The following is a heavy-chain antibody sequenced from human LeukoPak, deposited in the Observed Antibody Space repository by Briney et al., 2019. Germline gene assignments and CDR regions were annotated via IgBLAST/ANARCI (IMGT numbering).Heavy chain of an antibody. J-gene: IGHJ5*02. CDR1: GGSISSSSYY. D-gene: IGHD2-15*01. V-gene: IGHV4-39*07. CDR3: ARERRHGCSGGSCYSIWFDP. CDR2: IYYSGST. Sequence: SETLSLTCTVSGGSISSSSYYWGWIRQPPGKGLEWIGSIYYSGSTYYNPSLKSRVTISVDTSKNQFSLKLSSVTAADTAVYYCARERRHGCSGGSCYSIWFDPWGQGTLVTVSS.